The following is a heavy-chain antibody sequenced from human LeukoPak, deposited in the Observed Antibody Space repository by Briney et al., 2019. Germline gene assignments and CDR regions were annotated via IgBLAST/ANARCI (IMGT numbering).Heavy chain of an antibody. Sequence: PGASLRLSCAASGFTLSTYSMNWVRQAPGKGRGWVSYITSSSSTLYYADSVKGRFTISRDNAKNSLYLQMNSLRVEDAAVYYCARDAPTNGVWYSGFDYWGQGTLVTVSS. CDR3: ARDAPTNGVWYSGFDY. CDR1: GFTLSTYS. J-gene: IGHJ4*02. D-gene: IGHD2-8*01. V-gene: IGHV3-48*01. CDR2: ITSSSSTL.